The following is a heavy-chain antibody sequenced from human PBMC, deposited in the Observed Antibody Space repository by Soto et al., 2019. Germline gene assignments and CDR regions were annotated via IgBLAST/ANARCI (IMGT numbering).Heavy chain of an antibody. Sequence: QVQLQESGPGLVKPSETLSLTCTVSGASISSYYWSWIRQPPGKGLDWIGYIHYSGSINDNPSPKRRVIISKYTSKNPFSLNLSSVTAADTAVYYCASHSQNGPPLWFGELLSWGQGTRVTVSS. CDR2: IHYSGSI. J-gene: IGHJ4*02. CDR1: GASISSYY. D-gene: IGHD3-10*01. CDR3: ASHSQNGPPLWFGELLS. V-gene: IGHV4-59*01.